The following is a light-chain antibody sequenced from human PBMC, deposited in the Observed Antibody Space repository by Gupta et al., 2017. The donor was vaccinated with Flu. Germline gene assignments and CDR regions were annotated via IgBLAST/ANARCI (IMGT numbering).Light chain of an antibody. J-gene: IGKJ3*01. Sequence: SQSLVYSNGNTYLNWFHQRPGQSPRRLIYKVSNRDSGVPDRFSGSGSGTDFTLKISRVEAEDVGVYYCMQGTHWPYFTFGPGTKVDIK. V-gene: IGKV2-30*01. CDR2: KVS. CDR3: MQGTHWPYFT. CDR1: QSLVYSNGNTY.